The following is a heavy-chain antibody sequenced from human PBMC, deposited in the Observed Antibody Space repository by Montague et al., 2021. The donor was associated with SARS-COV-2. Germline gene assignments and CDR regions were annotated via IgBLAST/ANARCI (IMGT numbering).Heavy chain of an antibody. Sequence: PALVKPTQTLTLTCTFSGFSFSTSGMCVSWIRRPPGKALEWLARIDWDDDKYYSTSLKTRLTISKDTSKNQVVLTMTNMDPVDTATYYCARILVAAAGSPFDPWGQGTLVTVSS. D-gene: IGHD6-13*01. J-gene: IGHJ5*02. V-gene: IGHV2-70*11. CDR1: GFSFSTSGMC. CDR2: IDWDDDK. CDR3: ARILVAAAGSPFDP.